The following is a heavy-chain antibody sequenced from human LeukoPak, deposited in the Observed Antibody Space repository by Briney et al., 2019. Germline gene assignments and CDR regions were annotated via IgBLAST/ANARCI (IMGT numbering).Heavy chain of an antibody. Sequence: ASVTVSCTASGGTFSSYAISWVRQAPGQGLEWMRGIIPIFGTANYAQKFQGRVTITADESTSTAYMELSSLRSEDTAVYYCARKPAGYFDYWGQGTLVTVSS. D-gene: IGHD3-9*01. CDR1: GGTFSSYA. CDR2: IIPIFGTA. CDR3: ARKPAGYFDY. J-gene: IGHJ4*02. V-gene: IGHV1-69*13.